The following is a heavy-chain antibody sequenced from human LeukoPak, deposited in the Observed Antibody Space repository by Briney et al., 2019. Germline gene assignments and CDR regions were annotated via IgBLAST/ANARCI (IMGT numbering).Heavy chain of an antibody. V-gene: IGHV1-18*01. J-gene: IGHJ4*02. Sequence: ASVNVSCMASGYTFTNYGIIWVRQAPGQGLAWMGWISGYNANTNYPPRLHGRVTLTAATSTNEAYMELRSLRSDDTDVYYCARAPKADTYDYSAYWGQGTLVTVSS. CDR3: ARAPKADTYDYSAY. CDR2: ISGYNANT. CDR1: GYTFTNYG. D-gene: IGHD3-16*01.